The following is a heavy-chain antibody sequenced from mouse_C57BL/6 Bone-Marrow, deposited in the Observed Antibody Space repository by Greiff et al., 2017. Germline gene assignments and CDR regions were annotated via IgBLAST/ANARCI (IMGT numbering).Heavy chain of an antibody. V-gene: IGHV1-81*01. Sequence: QVQLKQSGAELARPGASVKLSCKASGYTFTSYGISWVKQRTGQGLEWIGEIYPRSGNTYYNEKFKGKATLTADNSSSTAYMELRSLTSEDSAVYFCARRAYYGSSYGYWGQGTTLTVSS. CDR1: GYTFTSYG. CDR2: IYPRSGNT. J-gene: IGHJ2*01. CDR3: ARRAYYGSSYGY. D-gene: IGHD1-1*01.